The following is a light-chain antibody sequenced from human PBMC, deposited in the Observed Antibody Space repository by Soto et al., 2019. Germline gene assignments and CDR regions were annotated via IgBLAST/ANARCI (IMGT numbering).Light chain of an antibody. Sequence: DIVMTQSPDSLAVSLGERATINCKSSQSVLYSSNNKNYLAWYQQKPGQPPKLLIYWASTRESGGPDRFSGSGSGTDFTLTISSLQAEDVAVYYCQQYFRPWTFGQGTKVEFK. V-gene: IGKV4-1*01. CDR1: QSVLYSSNNKNY. CDR3: QQYFRPWT. J-gene: IGKJ1*01. CDR2: WAS.